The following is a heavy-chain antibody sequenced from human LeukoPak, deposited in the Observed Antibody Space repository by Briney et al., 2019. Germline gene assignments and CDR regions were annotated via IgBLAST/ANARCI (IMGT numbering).Heavy chain of an antibody. CDR3: ARRRIAVAGFDP. D-gene: IGHD6-19*01. V-gene: IGHV5-51*01. CDR2: IYPGDSDT. Sequence: GESLQISCEGSGSNFTSYWIGGGRQLPGKGLEGMGIIYPGDSDTKYSPSFQGQVTISADKSISTAYLQWSSLKASDTAMYYCARRRIAVAGFDPWGQGTLVTVSS. J-gene: IGHJ5*02. CDR1: GSNFTSYW.